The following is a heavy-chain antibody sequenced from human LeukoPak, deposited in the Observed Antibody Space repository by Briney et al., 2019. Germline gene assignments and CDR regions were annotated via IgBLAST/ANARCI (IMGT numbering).Heavy chain of an antibody. J-gene: IGHJ6*02. D-gene: IGHD4-17*01. CDR2: IWYDGSNK. Sequence: GGSLRLSCAASGYTFSSYGMHWVRQAPDKGLEWVAVIWYDGSNKYYADSVKGRFTISRDNSKNTLYLQMNSLRAEDTAVYYCARGVYGDYDDGMDVWGQGTTVTVSS. V-gene: IGHV3-33*01. CDR3: ARGVYGDYDDGMDV. CDR1: GYTFSSYG.